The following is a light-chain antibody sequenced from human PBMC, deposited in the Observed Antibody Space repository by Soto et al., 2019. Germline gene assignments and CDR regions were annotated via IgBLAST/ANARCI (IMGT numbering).Light chain of an antibody. Sequence: QSALTQPPSASGSPGQSVTISCTGTSSDVGGYNYVSWYQQHPGKAPKLMIYGVNKRPSGVPDRFSGSKSGNTASLTVSGLQAEDAADYYCSSYAGSNNVFGTGTKVTVL. V-gene: IGLV2-8*01. CDR2: GVN. CDR3: SSYAGSNNV. J-gene: IGLJ1*01. CDR1: SSDVGGYNY.